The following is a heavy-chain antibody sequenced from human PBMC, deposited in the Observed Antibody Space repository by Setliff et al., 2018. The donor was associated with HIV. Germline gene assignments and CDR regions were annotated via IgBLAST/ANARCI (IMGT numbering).Heavy chain of an antibody. CDR2: INHSGGT. D-gene: IGHD7-27*01. CDR1: GRSFSGYY. J-gene: IGHJ3*01. V-gene: IGHV4-34*01. Sequence: LSLTCAVYGRSFSGYYWNWIRQSPGEGLEWIGEINHSGGTNYNPSLKSRVTMSIDTSKNQFSLNVSSVTAADTAVYYCARGWGHDGFDFWGQGTMVTVSS. CDR3: ARGWGHDGFDF.